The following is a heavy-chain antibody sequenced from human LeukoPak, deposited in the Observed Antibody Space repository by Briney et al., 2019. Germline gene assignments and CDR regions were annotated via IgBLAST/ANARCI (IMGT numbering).Heavy chain of an antibody. J-gene: IGHJ6*04. CDR2: IWYDGSNK. CDR1: GFTFSSYG. D-gene: IGHD3-10*01. CDR3: AREGVLAYYYKVRDV. V-gene: IGHV3-33*08. Sequence: GGSLRLSCAASGFTFSSYGMHWVRQAPGKGLEWVAVIWYDGSNKYYADSVKGRFTISRDNSKNTLYLQMNSLRAEDTAVYYCAREGVLAYYYKVRDVWAKGTRVTVPP.